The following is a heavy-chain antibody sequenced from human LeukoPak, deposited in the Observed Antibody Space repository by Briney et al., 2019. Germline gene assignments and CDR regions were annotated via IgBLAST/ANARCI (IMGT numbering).Heavy chain of an antibody. Sequence: PSETLSLTCAVYGGSFSGYYWSWIRQPPGKGLEWIGEINHSGSTNYNPSLKSRATISVDTSKNQISLKLSSVTAADTAVYYCARGGGSGWYVDYWGQGTLVTVSS. CDR2: INHSGST. V-gene: IGHV4-34*01. J-gene: IGHJ4*02. CDR3: ARGGGSGWYVDY. CDR1: GGSFSGYY. D-gene: IGHD6-19*01.